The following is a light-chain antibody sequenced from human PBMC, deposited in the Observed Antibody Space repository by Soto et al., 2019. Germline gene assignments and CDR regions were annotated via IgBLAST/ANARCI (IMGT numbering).Light chain of an antibody. Sequence: QSVLTQPPSASGTPGQRVTISCSGSSSNIGSNTVNWYQQLPGTAPKLLIYSNNQRPSGVPDRFSGPKSGPSASLAISGLQSEDEADYYFASWDDSLNGYVFGTGTKLTVL. CDR3: ASWDDSLNGYV. J-gene: IGLJ1*01. CDR2: SNN. V-gene: IGLV1-44*01. CDR1: SSNIGSNT.